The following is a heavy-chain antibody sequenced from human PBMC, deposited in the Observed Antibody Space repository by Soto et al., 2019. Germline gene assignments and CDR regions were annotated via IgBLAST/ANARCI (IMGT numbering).Heavy chain of an antibody. V-gene: IGHV3-21*01. CDR1: GFTFSSYS. CDR3: ATMPQWHYDFPGDWFDP. J-gene: IGHJ5*02. Sequence: PGGSLRLSCAASGFTFSSYSMNWVRQAPGKGLEWVSSISSSSSYIYYADSVKGRFTISRDNAKNSLYLQMNSLRAEDTAVYYCATMPQWHYDFPGDWFDPWGQGTLVTVSS. D-gene: IGHD3-3*01. CDR2: ISSSSSYI.